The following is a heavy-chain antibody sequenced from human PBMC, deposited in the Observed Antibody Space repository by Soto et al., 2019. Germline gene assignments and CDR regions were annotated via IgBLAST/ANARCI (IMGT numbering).Heavy chain of an antibody. J-gene: IGHJ4*02. V-gene: IGHV5-51*01. Sequence: PGESLKISCKGSGYSFTSYWIGWVRQMPGKGLEWMGIIYPGDPDTRYSPSFQGQVTIPADEAVSTAYLQWSSPKASDTAMYYCARQLSHICDSWGQGTLVTVSS. CDR2: IYPGDPDT. CDR1: GYSFTSYW. D-gene: IGHD3-3*02. CDR3: ARQLSHICDS.